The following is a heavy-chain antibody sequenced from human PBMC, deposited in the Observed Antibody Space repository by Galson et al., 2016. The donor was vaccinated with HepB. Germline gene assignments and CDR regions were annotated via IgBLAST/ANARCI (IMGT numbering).Heavy chain of an antibody. J-gene: IGHJ3*02. CDR3: ARDRSRFSSGYYTGARDVFAI. CDR2: ISSTSTYI. V-gene: IGHV3-21*01. Sequence: SLRLSCAASGFTFSTYTMNWVRQAPGKGLEWVSYISSTSTYIDYAASVKVRFTISRENAKNSLYLQMNSLRAEDTAVYYCARDRSRFSSGYYTGARDVFAIWGQGTVVTVSS. CDR1: GFTFSTYT. D-gene: IGHD3-3*01.